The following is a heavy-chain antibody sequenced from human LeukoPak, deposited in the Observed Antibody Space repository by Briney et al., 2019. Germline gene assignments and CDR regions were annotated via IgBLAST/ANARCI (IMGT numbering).Heavy chain of an antibody. CDR1: GASINNNF. CDR2: IYSSGSA. Sequence: SETLSLTCTVSGASINNNFWTWIRQPPGKGLEWIGYIYSSGSANYNPSLKSRVIISGDTSKNQISLNLSSVTAADTALYFCARHRDYYDSWGHGTLVTVSS. V-gene: IGHV4-59*08. D-gene: IGHD3-22*01. J-gene: IGHJ4*01. CDR3: ARHRDYYDS.